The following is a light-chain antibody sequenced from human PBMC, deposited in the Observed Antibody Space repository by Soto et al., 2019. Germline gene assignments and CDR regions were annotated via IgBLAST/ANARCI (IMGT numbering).Light chain of an antibody. J-gene: IGLJ2*01. CDR2: DND. Sequence: QSVLTQPPSVSATPGQKVTISCSGSSSNIGRHYVSWYQQVPGTAPKVLICDNDKRPSGIPDRFSGSKSGTSATLGITGLQTGDEADYYCGTYDSGLDYGVFGGGTKLTVL. CDR1: SSNIGRHY. V-gene: IGLV1-51*01. CDR3: GTYDSGLDYGV.